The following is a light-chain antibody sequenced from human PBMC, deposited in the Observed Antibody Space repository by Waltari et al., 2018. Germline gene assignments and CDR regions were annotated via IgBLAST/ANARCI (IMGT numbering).Light chain of an antibody. CDR2: EVT. CDR1: SGDIGSYNY. V-gene: IGLV2-8*01. CDR3: SSYSGSNSLL. J-gene: IGLJ2*01. Sequence: QSVLTQPPSASGTPGQSVTISCTGTSGDIGSYNYVSWYQQHPGNAPKHILYEVTTRPAGVPKRFSGSKSGKTASLTVSSLQTDDEADYYCSSYSGSNSLLFGGGTKLTV.